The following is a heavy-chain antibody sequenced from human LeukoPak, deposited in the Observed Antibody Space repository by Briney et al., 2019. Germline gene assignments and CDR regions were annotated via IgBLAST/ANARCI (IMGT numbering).Heavy chain of an antibody. CDR1: GYSFTNYW. Sequence: GESLKISCRCSGYSFTNYWIDWVRQMPGKGLEWMGIIYPVDSDTRYSPSFQGQVTISVDKSIGTAYLQWGSLKASDTAIYYCARRTGNWLDPWGQGTLVTVSS. CDR2: IYPVDSDT. CDR3: ARRTGNWLDP. V-gene: IGHV5-51*01. D-gene: IGHD7-27*01. J-gene: IGHJ5*02.